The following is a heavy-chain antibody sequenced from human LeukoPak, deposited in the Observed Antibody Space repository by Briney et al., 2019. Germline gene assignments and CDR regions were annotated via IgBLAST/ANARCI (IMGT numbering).Heavy chain of an antibody. CDR1: GFTFSSYA. Sequence: PGGSLRLSCAASGFTFSSYAMTWVRQAPGKGLEWVSGISGSGVGTYYADSVKGRFTISRDNSKNMLYLQMNSLRAEDTAVYYCARVVSVRWEPYGMDVWGQGTTVTVSS. CDR2: ISGSGVGT. J-gene: IGHJ6*02. CDR3: ARVVSVRWEPYGMDV. V-gene: IGHV3-23*01. D-gene: IGHD1-26*01.